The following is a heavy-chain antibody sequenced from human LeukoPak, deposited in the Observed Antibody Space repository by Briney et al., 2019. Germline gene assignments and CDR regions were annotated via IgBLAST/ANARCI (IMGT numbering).Heavy chain of an antibody. Sequence: ASVKVSCKASGYTFTGYYMHWVRQAPGQGLEWMGWINPNSGGTNYAQKLQGRVTMTTDASTSTAYMELRSLRSDDTAVYYCARGKPGGSSSWYGDYWGQGTLVTVSS. CDR2: INPNSGGT. CDR1: GYTFTGYY. V-gene: IGHV1-2*02. J-gene: IGHJ4*02. CDR3: ARGKPGGSSSWYGDY. D-gene: IGHD6-13*01.